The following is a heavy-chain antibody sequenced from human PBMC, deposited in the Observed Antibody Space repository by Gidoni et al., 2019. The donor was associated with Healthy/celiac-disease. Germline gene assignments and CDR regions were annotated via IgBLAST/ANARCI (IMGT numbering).Heavy chain of an antibody. D-gene: IGHD6-13*01. CDR2: IIPILGIA. Sequence: QVQLVQSGAEVTKPGSSVKVSCKASGGTFSSYAISWVRQAPGQGLEWMGRIIPILGIANYAQKFQGRVTITADKSTSTAYMELSSLRSEDTAVYYCARVGQQLVLSAFDIWGQGTMVTVSS. V-gene: IGHV1-69*04. J-gene: IGHJ3*02. CDR3: ARVGQQLVLSAFDI. CDR1: GGTFSSYA.